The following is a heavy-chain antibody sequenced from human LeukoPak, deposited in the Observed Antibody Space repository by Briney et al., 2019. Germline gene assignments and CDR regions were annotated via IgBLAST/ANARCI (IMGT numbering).Heavy chain of an antibody. CDR2: ISGSGGST. CDR3: AKTYSSSWYVFDY. CDR1: GFTFSSSA. D-gene: IGHD6-13*01. Sequence: GGSLRLSCSASGFTFSSSAMHWVRQAPGKGLEWVSAISGSGGSTYYADSVKGRFTISRDNSKNTLYLQMNSLRAEDTAVYYCAKTYSSSWYVFDYWGQGTLVTVSS. V-gene: IGHV3-23*01. J-gene: IGHJ4*02.